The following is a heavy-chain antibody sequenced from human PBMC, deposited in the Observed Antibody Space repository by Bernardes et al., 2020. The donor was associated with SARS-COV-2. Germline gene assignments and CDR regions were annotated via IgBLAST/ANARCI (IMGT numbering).Heavy chain of an antibody. Sequence: TLSLTCTISGGSISCGGYYWSWIRTHPGKGLEWIGYIYYSGSTYYNPSLKSRVTISVDTSKNQFSLKLSSVTAADTAVYYCARSPVTMIVVVKYFDYWGQGTLVTVSS. CDR3: ARSPVTMIVVVKYFDY. D-gene: IGHD3-22*01. J-gene: IGHJ4*02. CDR1: GGSISCGGYY. V-gene: IGHV4-31*03. CDR2: IYYSGST.